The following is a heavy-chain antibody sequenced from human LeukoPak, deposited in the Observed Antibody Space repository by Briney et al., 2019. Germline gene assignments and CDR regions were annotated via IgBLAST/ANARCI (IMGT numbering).Heavy chain of an antibody. CDR3: ARVGAARQGYFDY. J-gene: IGHJ4*02. V-gene: IGHV4-30-2*01. CDR1: GGSISSVGYY. D-gene: IGHD6-6*01. CDR2: IYHSGST. Sequence: SQTLSLTGTVSGGSISSVGYYWSWPRQPPGKGLEWIGYIYHSGSTYYNPSLKSRVTISVDRSKNQFSLKLSSVTAADTAVYYCARVGAARQGYFDYWGQGTLVTVSS.